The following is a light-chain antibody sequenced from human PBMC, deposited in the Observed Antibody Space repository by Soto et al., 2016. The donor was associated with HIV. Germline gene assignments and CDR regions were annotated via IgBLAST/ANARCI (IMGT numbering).Light chain of an antibody. CDR2: AAS. CDR3: TQNIHLPH. V-gene: IGKV1-39*01. J-gene: IGKJ2*01. CDR1: QSISSY. Sequence: DIQMTQSPSSLSASVGDRVTITCRASQSISSYLNWYQQKPGKAPKLLIYAASSLQSGVPSRFSGSGSGTDFTLKISRVEAEDIGLYYCTQNIHLPHFGQGTKAGHQT.